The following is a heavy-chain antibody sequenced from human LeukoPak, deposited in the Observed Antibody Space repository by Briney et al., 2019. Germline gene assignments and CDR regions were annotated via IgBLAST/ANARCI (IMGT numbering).Heavy chain of an antibody. J-gene: IGHJ4*02. D-gene: IGHD5-18*01. CDR2: IYYSGST. CDR1: GGSISSYY. V-gene: IGHV4-59*01. Sequence: SETLPLTCTVSGGSISSYYWSWIRQPPGKGLEWIGYIYYSGSTNYNPSLKSRVTISVDTSKNQFSLKLSSVTAADTAVYYCARTRGYIPFDYWGQGTLVTVSS. CDR3: ARTRGYIPFDY.